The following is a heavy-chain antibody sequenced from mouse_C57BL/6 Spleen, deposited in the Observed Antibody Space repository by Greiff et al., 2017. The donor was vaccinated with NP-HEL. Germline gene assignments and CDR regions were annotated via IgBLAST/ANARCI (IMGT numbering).Heavy chain of an antibody. J-gene: IGHJ3*01. V-gene: IGHV1-72*01. CDR1: GYTFTSYW. CDR2: LDPYSGGT. Sequence: QVQLQQPGAELVKPGASVKLSCKASGYTFTSYWMHWVKQRPGRGLEWIGRLDPYSGGTKYNEKFKSKATLTVDKPSSTAYMQLSSLTSEDSAVYYCAREYEYDVFAYWGQGTLVTVSA. CDR3: AREYEYDVFAY. D-gene: IGHD2-4*01.